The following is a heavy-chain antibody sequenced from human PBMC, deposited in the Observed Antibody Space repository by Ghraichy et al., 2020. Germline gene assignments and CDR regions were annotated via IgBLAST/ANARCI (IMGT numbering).Heavy chain of an antibody. CDR3: ARGRWAEFDS. D-gene: IGHD5-24*01. Sequence: SVKVSCKASAYTFTYRYLHWVRQAPGQALEWMGWITAFNGNTNYAQKFLDRVTITSDRSVSTVYMELSSLRSEDTAMYYCARGRWAEFDSWGQGTLVTVSS. CDR1: AYTFTYRY. V-gene: IGHV1-45*01. CDR2: ITAFNGNT. J-gene: IGHJ4*02.